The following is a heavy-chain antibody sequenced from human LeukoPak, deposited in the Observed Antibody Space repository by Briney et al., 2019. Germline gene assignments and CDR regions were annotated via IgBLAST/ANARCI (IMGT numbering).Heavy chain of an antibody. CDR3: ARAGWIQLTPDAFDI. D-gene: IGHD5-18*01. Sequence: ASVKVSCKASGYTFTGYYMHWVRQAPGQGLEWMGWINPNSGGTNYAQKFQGRVTITRDTSISTAYMELSRLRSDDTAVYYCARAGWIQLTPDAFDIWGQGTMVTVSS. V-gene: IGHV1-2*02. CDR1: GYTFTGYY. J-gene: IGHJ3*02. CDR2: INPNSGGT.